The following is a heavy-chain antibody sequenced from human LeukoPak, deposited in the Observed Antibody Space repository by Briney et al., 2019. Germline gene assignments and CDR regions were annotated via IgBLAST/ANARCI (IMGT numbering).Heavy chain of an antibody. Sequence: PGGSLRLSCAASGFTFDDYAMHWVRQAPGKGLEWVSGISWNSGSIGYADSVKGRFTISRDNAKNSLYLQMNSLRAEDMALYYCATSRFKDGGAFDIWGQGTMVTVSS. D-gene: IGHD2-15*01. CDR2: ISWNSGSI. CDR1: GFTFDDYA. CDR3: ATSRFKDGGAFDI. J-gene: IGHJ3*02. V-gene: IGHV3-9*03.